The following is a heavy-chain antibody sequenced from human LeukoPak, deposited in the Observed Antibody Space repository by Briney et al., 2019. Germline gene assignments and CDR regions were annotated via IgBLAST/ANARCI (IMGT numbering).Heavy chain of an antibody. D-gene: IGHD2-2*01. Sequence: ASVKVSCKVSGYTLTELSMHWVRQAPGKGLEWMGGFDPEDGETIYAQKFQGRVTMTEDTSTDTAYMELSSLRSEDTAVYYCATVEVGAYYYGMDVWGQGTTVTVSS. CDR2: FDPEDGET. CDR1: GYTLTELS. J-gene: IGHJ6*02. V-gene: IGHV1-24*01. CDR3: ATVEVGAYYYGMDV.